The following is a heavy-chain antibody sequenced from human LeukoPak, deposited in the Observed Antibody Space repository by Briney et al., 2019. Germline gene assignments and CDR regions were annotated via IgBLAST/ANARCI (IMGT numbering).Heavy chain of an antibody. CDR1: GGTFSSYA. D-gene: IGHD3-10*01. J-gene: IGHJ4*02. CDR3: ARGGLLWFGELLSPYFDY. Sequence: GASVKVSCKASGGTFSSYAISWVRQAPGQGLEWMGRIIPILGIANYAQKFQGRVTITADKSTSTAYMELSSLRSEDTAVYYCARGGLLWFGELLSPYFDYWGQGTLVTVSS. V-gene: IGHV1-69*04. CDR2: IIPILGIA.